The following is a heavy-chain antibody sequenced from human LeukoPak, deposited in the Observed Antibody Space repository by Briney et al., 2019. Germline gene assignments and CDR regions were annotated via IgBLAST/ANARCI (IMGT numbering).Heavy chain of an antibody. D-gene: IGHD3-22*01. CDR2: VSYDGSNK. Sequence: GGSLRLSCAASGFTFSSYAMHWVRQAPGKGLEWVAVVSYDGSNKYYADSVKGRFTISRDNSKNTLYLQMNSLSAEDTAVYYCARDGDSSGYYSSSGSFIDYWGQGTLVTVSS. CDR3: ARDGDSSGYYSSSGSFIDY. CDR1: GFTFSSYA. J-gene: IGHJ4*02. V-gene: IGHV3-30-3*01.